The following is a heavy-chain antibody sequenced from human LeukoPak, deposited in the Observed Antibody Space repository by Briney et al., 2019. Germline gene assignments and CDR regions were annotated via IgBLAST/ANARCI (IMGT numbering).Heavy chain of an antibody. V-gene: IGHV1-8*01. CDR2: MNPNNGNT. Sequence: ASVKVSCKASGHTFTSYDINWVRQATGQGLEWMGWMNPNNGNTGYAQKFQGRVTMTRNTSISTAYMELRSLRSDDTAVYYCARWDLRAARGDYWGQGTLVTVSS. D-gene: IGHD3-10*01. J-gene: IGHJ4*02. CDR1: GHTFTSYD. CDR3: ARWDLRAARGDY.